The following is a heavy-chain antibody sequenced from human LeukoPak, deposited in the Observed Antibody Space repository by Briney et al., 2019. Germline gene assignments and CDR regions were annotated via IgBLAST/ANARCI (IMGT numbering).Heavy chain of an antibody. CDR3: AREWRD. D-gene: IGHD5-12*01. V-gene: IGHV1-69*04. Sequence: ASVKVSCKASGYTFTGYYMHWVRQAPGQGLEWMGRIIPILGIANYAQKFQGRVTITADKSTSTAYMELSSLRSEDTAVYYCAREWRDWGQGTLVTVSS. J-gene: IGHJ4*02. CDR1: GYTFTGYY. CDR2: IIPILGIA.